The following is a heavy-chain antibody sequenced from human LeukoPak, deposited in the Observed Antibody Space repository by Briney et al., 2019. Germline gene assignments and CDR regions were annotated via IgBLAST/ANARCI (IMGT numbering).Heavy chain of an antibody. Sequence: GTSLRLSCAASGFTFRNHGMHWVRQAPGKGLEWVAVIWYDGSNQLYADSVKGRFTISRDNSKNTLHLQMNSLRAEDTAVYYCARGRQLQYFDYWGQGTLVTVSS. CDR1: GFTFRNHG. D-gene: IGHD3-9*01. V-gene: IGHV3-33*01. J-gene: IGHJ4*02. CDR2: IWYDGSNQ. CDR3: ARGRQLQYFDY.